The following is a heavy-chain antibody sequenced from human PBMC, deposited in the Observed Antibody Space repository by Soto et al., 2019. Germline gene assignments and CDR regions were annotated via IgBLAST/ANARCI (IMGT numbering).Heavy chain of an antibody. V-gene: IGHV1-18*01. CDR1: GYTFTSYG. Sequence: ASVKVSCKASGYTFTSYGIIWVRQAPGQGLEWMGWISAYNGDTNYAQKLKGRVTMTTDTSTSTAYMELRSLRSDDTAVYYCARPLLPYCSSTSCYYYYGMDVWGQGTTVTVSS. D-gene: IGHD2-2*01. CDR2: ISAYNGDT. CDR3: ARPLLPYCSSTSCYYYYGMDV. J-gene: IGHJ6*02.